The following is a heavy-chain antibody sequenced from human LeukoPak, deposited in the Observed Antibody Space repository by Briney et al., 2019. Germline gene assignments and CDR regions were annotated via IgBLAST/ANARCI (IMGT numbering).Heavy chain of an antibody. CDR3: ARHCCSGPAKRVFDI. V-gene: IGHV4-39*01. D-gene: IGHD2-15*01. CDR1: GGSIISSDYH. Sequence: SETVSLTCTVSGGSIISSDYHWGWVRQPPGKGLEWIGTISYSGNTDHNPSLRSRVTISVDTSNNQFSLRLGSVTAADTAVYHCARHCCSGPAKRVFDIWGQGTMVTVSS. J-gene: IGHJ3*02. CDR2: ISYSGNT.